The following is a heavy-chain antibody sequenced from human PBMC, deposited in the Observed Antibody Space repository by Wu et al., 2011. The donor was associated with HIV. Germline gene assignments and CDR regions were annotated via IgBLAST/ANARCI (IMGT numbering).Heavy chain of an antibody. D-gene: IGHD3-22*01. V-gene: IGHV1-24*01. J-gene: IGHJ3*02. CDR3: AGEPSLNFYDSSGDGAFDI. CDR1: GYTLTELS. CDR2: FDPEDRET. Sequence: QVQLVQSGAEVKKPGASVKVSCKASGYTLTELSMHWVRQAPGKGLEWMGGFDPEDRETFYAQRFQGRVTITADKSTSTAYMELSSLRSDDTAVYYCAGEPSLNFYDSSGDGAFDIWGQGTMVTVPS.